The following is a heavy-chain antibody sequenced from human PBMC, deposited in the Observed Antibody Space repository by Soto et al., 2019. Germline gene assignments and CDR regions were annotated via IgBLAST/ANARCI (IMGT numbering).Heavy chain of an antibody. J-gene: IGHJ3*02. CDR3: ARAIQSESTIFGVVRRLVDI. V-gene: IGHV3-48*02. D-gene: IGHD3-3*01. CDR1: GFTYSSYS. CDR2: ISSSSGTM. Sequence: EVQLVESGGGLVQPGGSLRLSCAASGFTYSSYSMNWVRQAPGKGLEWVSYISSSSGTMYYADSVKGRFTISRDNAKNSLSLQMNSLRDEDTAMYYCARAIQSESTIFGVVRRLVDIWGQGTMVTVSS.